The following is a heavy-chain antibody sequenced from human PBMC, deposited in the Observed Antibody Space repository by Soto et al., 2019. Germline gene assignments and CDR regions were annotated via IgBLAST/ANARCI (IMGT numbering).Heavy chain of an antibody. Sequence: GGSLRLSCAASGFKVGSSYATWVRQAPGEGLEWVSVIVSGGSTHYADSVTGRFTVSRDVSNNTVYLHMSSLRAEDTAVYFCATDSRNVGIGYFDSWGLGTLVTV. J-gene: IGHJ4*02. CDR2: IVSGGST. D-gene: IGHD1-26*01. V-gene: IGHV3-53*01. CDR1: GFKVGSSY. CDR3: ATDSRNVGIGYFDS.